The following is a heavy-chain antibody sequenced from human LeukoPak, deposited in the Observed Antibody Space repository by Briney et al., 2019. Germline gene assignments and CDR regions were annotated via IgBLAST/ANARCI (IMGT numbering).Heavy chain of an antibody. V-gene: IGHV4-59*01. CDR2: IYYSGST. J-gene: IGHJ4*02. CDR1: GGSIISYY. D-gene: IGHD4-11*01. Sequence: SETLSLTCTVSGGSIISYYWSWIRQPPGKGLEWIGYIYYSGSTNYNPSLKSRVTISVDTSKNQFSLKLSSVTAADTAVYYCARHNYVLRFDYWGQGTLVTVSS. CDR3: ARHNYVLRFDY.